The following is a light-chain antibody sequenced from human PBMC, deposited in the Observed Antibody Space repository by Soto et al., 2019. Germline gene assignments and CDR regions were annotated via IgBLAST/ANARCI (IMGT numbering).Light chain of an antibody. J-gene: IGKJ1*01. CDR3: QQRSSWPWT. Sequence: EIVLTQSPATLSLSPGERATLSCRASQSVSSYLGWYQQKPGQAPRLLIYDASNRATGIPARFSGSESGTDFTLTISSLEPEDFAVYYCQQRSSWPWTFGQGTKVEIK. V-gene: IGKV3-11*01. CDR2: DAS. CDR1: QSVSSY.